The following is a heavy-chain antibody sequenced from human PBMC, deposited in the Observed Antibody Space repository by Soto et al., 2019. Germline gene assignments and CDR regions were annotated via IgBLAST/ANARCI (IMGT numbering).Heavy chain of an antibody. V-gene: IGHV4-59*01. CDR3: ARGSDYYYGMDV. Sequence: SETLSLTCTVSGVSISSYYWSWIRQPPGKGLEWIGYIYYSGSTNYNPSLKSRVTISVDTSKNQFSLKLSSVTAADTAVYYCARGSDYYYGMDVWGQGTTVTVSS. CDR2: IYYSGST. CDR1: GVSISSYY. J-gene: IGHJ6*02.